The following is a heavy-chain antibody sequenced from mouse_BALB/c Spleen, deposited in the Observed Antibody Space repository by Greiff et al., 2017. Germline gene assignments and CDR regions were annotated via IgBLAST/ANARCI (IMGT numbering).Heavy chain of an antibody. D-gene: IGHD6-5*01. CDR1: GYTFTSYV. CDR2: INPYNDGT. CDR3: ARSGGPLSMDY. J-gene: IGHJ4*01. Sequence: EVQLQQSGPELVKPGASVKMSCKASGYTFTSYVMHWVKQKPGQGLEWIGYINPYNDGTKYNEKFKGKATLTSDKSSSTAYMELSSLTSEDSAVYYCARSGGPLSMDYWGQGTSVTVSS. V-gene: IGHV1-14*01.